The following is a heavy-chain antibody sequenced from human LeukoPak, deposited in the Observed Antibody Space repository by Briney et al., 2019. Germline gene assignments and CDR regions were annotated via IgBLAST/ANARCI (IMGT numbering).Heavy chain of an antibody. V-gene: IGHV4-34*01. D-gene: IGHD1-14*01. CDR3: ARVSLRGTPRFDY. CDR1: GGSFSGYY. J-gene: IGHJ4*02. Sequence: SETLSLTCAVYGGSFSGYYWSWIRQPPGKGLEWIGEINHSGSTNYNPSLKSRVTISVDTSKNQFSLKLSSVTAADTAVCYCARVSLRGTPRFDYWGQGTLVTVSS. CDR2: INHSGST.